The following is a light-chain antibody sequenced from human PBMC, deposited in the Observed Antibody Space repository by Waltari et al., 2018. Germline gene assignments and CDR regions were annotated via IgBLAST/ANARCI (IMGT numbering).Light chain of an antibody. CDR2: RAS. Sequence: EIVLTQSPGPASLSPGERVTLSCRASKRVGSSSLAWYQQKPGQAPRLVIYRASRRATGIPDRFSGSGSGTDFSLTISRLEPEDFAVYYCQQHGTLPATFGQGTKVEIK. CDR3: QQHGTLPAT. V-gene: IGKV3-20*01. CDR1: KRVGSSS. J-gene: IGKJ1*01.